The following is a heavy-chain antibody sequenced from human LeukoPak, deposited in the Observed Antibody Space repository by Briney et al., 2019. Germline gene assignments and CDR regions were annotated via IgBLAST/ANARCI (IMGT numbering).Heavy chain of an antibody. J-gene: IGHJ4*02. D-gene: IGHD2-2*01. V-gene: IGHV3-73*01. Sequence: GGSLRLSCAASGFTFSSYAMSWVRQAPGKGLEWVGRIRSKANNYATLYTASVQGRFTVSRDDAENTAYLQMNSLKTEDTAVYYCSRYGSSPSWGQGTLVTVSS. CDR1: GFTFSSYA. CDR2: IRSKANNYAT. CDR3: SRYGSSPS.